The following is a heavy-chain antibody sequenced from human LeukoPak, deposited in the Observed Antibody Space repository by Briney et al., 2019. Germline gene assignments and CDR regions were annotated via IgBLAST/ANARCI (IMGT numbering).Heavy chain of an antibody. J-gene: IGHJ6*03. V-gene: IGHV1-69-2*01. D-gene: IGHD3-3*01. Sequence: ATVKISCKVSGYTFTDYYMHWVQQAPGKGLEWMGLVDPEDGETIYAEKFRGRVTITADTSTDTAYMELSSLRSEDTAVYYCATGYDFWSGFRYYMDVWGKGTTVTVSS. CDR2: VDPEDGET. CDR1: GYTFTDYY. CDR3: ATGYDFWSGFRYYMDV.